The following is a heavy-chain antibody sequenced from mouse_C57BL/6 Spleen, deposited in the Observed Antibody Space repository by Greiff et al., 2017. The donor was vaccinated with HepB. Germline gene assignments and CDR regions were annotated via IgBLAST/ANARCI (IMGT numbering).Heavy chain of an antibody. CDR1: GYSITSGYY. J-gene: IGHJ2*01. Sequence: EVKLMESGPGLVKPSQSLSLTCSVTGYSITSGYYWNWIRQFPGNKLEWMGYISYDGSNNYNPSLKNRISITRDTSKNQCFLKLNSVTTEDTATYYCAREPLGQGVFDYWGQGTTLTVAS. CDR3: AREPLGQGVFDY. CDR2: ISYDGSN. V-gene: IGHV3-6*01. D-gene: IGHD3-3*01.